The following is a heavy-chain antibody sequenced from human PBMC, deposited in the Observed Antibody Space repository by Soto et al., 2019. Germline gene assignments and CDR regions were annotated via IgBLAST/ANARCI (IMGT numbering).Heavy chain of an antibody. D-gene: IGHD3-10*01. CDR1: GFTFSNYA. CDR2: MSGTAGNT. J-gene: IGHJ4*02. Sequence: EVQLLESGGGSVQPGGSLRLSCAASGFTFSNYAMTWVRQAPGKGLEWVSTMSGTAGNTYYADTVKGRFTISRDNSKNTLDLQMNSLRAEDTAVYYCAKKYYFGSGSYVVYFDYWGQGTLVTVSS. CDR3: AKKYYFGSGSYVVYFDY. V-gene: IGHV3-23*01.